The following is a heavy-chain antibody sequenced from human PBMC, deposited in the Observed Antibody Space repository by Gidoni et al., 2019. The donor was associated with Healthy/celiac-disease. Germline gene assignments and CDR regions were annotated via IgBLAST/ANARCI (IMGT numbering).Heavy chain of an antibody. CDR1: GFTFSNAW. CDR3: TTDRGWYGVYYYYGMDV. Sequence: EVQLVESGGGLVKPGGSLRLSCAASGFTFSNAWMSWVRQAPGKGLEWVGRIKSKTDGGKTDYAAPVKGRFTISRDDSKNTLYLQMNSLKTEDTAVYYCTTDRGWYGVYYYYGMDVWGQGTTVTVSS. V-gene: IGHV3-15*01. J-gene: IGHJ6*02. D-gene: IGHD6-19*01. CDR2: IKSKTDGGKT.